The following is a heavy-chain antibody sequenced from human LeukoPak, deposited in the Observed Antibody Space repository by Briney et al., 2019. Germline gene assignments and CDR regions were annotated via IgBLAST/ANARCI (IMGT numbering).Heavy chain of an antibody. CDR2: ISGSGDNT. J-gene: IGHJ4*02. D-gene: IGHD4-23*01. CDR1: GFTFSSYA. CDR3: AKDKAVIINTKNDY. Sequence: GGSLRLSCAASGFTFSSYAMSWVRQVPGKGLEWVSVISGSGDNTYYADSVKGRFTISRDNSKNMLYLQMNSLRAEDTAVYYCAKDKAVIINTKNDYWGQGTLVTVSS. V-gene: IGHV3-23*01.